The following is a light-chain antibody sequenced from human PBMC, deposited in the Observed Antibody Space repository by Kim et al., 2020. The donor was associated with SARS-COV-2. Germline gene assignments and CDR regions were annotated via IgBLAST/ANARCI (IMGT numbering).Light chain of an antibody. J-gene: IGLJ3*02. Sequence: KTLTISCTRSSGSIASNYVQWYQQRPGSAPTTVIYEDNQRPSGVPDRFSGSIDSSSNSASLTISGLKTEDEADYYCQSYDSSSHWVFGGGTQLTVL. CDR2: EDN. CDR1: SGSIASNY. V-gene: IGLV6-57*03. CDR3: QSYDSSSHWV.